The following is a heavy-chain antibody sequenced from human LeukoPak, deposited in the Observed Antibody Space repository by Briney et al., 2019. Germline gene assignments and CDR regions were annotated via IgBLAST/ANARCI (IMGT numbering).Heavy chain of an antibody. CDR2: IYYSGST. Sequence: SETLSLTCTVSSDSINSYYWSWIRQPPGKGLEWIGYIYYSGSTNYNPSLKSRVTMSVDTSKKQFPLKLSSVTAADTAVYYCARASTVTTYYFDYWGQGTLVTVSP. CDR3: ARASTVTTYYFDY. CDR1: SDSINSYY. D-gene: IGHD4-17*01. V-gene: IGHV4-59*01. J-gene: IGHJ4*02.